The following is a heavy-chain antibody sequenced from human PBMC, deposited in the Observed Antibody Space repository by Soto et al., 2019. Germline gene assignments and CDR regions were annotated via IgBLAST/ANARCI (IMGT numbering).Heavy chain of an antibody. CDR2: MNSDGSNT. D-gene: IGHD1-26*01. CDR3: ATSKVCVSNGPTTY. V-gene: IGHV3-74*01. J-gene: IGHJ4*02. Sequence: EVQLVESGGALVQPGGSLRLSCAASGFTFSNYWMHWVRQAPGKGLVWISRMNSDGSNTVYADAVKGRFTISRDNAKNTRYLQMNSLRVEDTAVYYCATSKVCVSNGPTTYWGQGTLVTVPS. CDR1: GFTFSNYW.